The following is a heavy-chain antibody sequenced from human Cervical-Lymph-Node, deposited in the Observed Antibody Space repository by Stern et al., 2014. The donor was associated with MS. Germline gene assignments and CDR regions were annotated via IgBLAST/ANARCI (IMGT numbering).Heavy chain of an antibody. CDR3: AVRKTVSSSWYRNWFDP. D-gene: IGHD6-13*01. J-gene: IGHJ5*02. CDR2: VIPIFGTA. CDR1: GGTFSSYA. V-gene: IGHV1-69*01. Sequence: QLVQSGAEVKKPGSSVKVSCKASGGTFSSYAISWVRQAPGQGLEWMGGVIPIFGTANYAQKFQGRVTITADESTSTAYMELSSLRSEDTAVYYCAVRKTVSSSWYRNWFDPWGQGTLVTVSS.